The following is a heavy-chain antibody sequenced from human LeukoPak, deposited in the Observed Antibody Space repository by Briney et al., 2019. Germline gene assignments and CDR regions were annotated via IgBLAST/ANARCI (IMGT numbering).Heavy chain of an antibody. CDR2: IRYDGSNE. Sequence: GGSLRLSCAASGFTFSSYAMHWVRQAPGKGLEWVAFIRYDGSNEYYADSVKGRFTISKDNSKTTLYLQMNSLRAEDTAVYYCATDFGTKAAARFFFDYWDQGTLVTVSS. V-gene: IGHV3-30*02. CDR1: GFTFSSYA. CDR3: ATDFGTKAAARFFFDY. D-gene: IGHD2-2*01. J-gene: IGHJ4*02.